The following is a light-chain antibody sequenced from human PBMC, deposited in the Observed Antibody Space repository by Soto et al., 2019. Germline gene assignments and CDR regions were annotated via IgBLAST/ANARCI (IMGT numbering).Light chain of an antibody. CDR1: QSVNSRY. J-gene: IGKJ4*02. V-gene: IGKV3-20*01. CDR3: QHYDSAPLT. CDR2: GAS. Sequence: VVLTQSPGTLSLSPGERAILSCRASQSVNSRYLAWYQHKHGQAPRLLISGASSRATGIPDRFSGSGSGTDFTLIINRLEAEDSAVYFCQHYDSAPLTFGGGTKVEI.